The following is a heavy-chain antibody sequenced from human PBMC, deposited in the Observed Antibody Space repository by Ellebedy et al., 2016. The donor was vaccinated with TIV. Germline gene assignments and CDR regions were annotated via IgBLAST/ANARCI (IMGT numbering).Heavy chain of an antibody. J-gene: IGHJ5*02. CDR3: ARQYYYGSGNWFGP. Sequence: SETLSLXXTVSGGSINSDDYYWSWIRQTPGKGLVWLGYIYYSGTTHYNPSLQNRLTISLGTSNNQFSLRLTSVTAADTAFYYCARQYYYGSGNWFGPWGQGILVTVSS. V-gene: IGHV4-30-4*08. CDR1: GGSINSDDYY. CDR2: IYYSGTT. D-gene: IGHD3-10*01.